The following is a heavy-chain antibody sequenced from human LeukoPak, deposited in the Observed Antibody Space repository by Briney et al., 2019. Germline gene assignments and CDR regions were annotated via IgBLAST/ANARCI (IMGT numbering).Heavy chain of an antibody. CDR3: AKSSFSYYYYYMDA. J-gene: IGHJ6*03. CDR1: GFTFDDYA. V-gene: IGHV3-9*01. Sequence: GRSLRLSCAASGFTFDDYAMHWVRQASGKGLEWVSGISWNSGSIGYADSVKGRFTISRDNAKNSLYLQMNSLRAEDTALYYCAKSSFSYYYYYMDAWGKGTMVTVSS. CDR2: ISWNSGSI.